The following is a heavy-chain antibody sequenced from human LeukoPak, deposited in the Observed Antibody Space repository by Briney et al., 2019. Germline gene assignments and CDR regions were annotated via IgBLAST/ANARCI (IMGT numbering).Heavy chain of an antibody. D-gene: IGHD3-16*01. CDR2: INHSGST. J-gene: IGHJ4*02. Sequence: SETLSLTCAVYGGSFSGYYWSWIRQPPGKGLESIGEINHSGSTNYNPSLKSRVTISVDTSKNQFSLKLSSVTAADTAVYYCARGFTAYFDYWGQGTLVTVSS. CDR3: ARGFTAYFDY. CDR1: GGSFSGYY. V-gene: IGHV4-34*01.